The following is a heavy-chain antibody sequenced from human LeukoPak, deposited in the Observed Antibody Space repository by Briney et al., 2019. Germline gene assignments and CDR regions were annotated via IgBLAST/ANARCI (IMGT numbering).Heavy chain of an antibody. V-gene: IGHV1-18*01. D-gene: IGHD3-22*01. CDR2: ISAYNGNT. Sequence: ASVKVSCKASGYTFTSYGISWVRQAPGQGLEWMGWISAYNGNTNYAQKLQGRVTMTTDTSTSTAYMELRSLRSDDTAVYYCAREYYYDSSGPDPNWFDPWGQGTPVTVSS. CDR1: GYTFTSYG. J-gene: IGHJ5*02. CDR3: AREYYYDSSGPDPNWFDP.